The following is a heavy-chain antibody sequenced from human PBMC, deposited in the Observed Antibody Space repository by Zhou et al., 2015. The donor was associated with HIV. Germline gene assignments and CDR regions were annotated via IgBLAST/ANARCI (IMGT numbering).Heavy chain of an antibody. V-gene: IGHV3-23*01. CDR3: ARGRNGVTAALDY. Sequence: EVHLSESGGDQVQPGGSLSLSCAASGFIFDDFAMSWVRHRPGQGLEWISGISATGHGLFYANSIKGRFTISRDNFRRTLYLQMSSLSVEDTGTYYCARGRNGVTAALDYWGQGTLVTVAS. J-gene: IGHJ4*02. CDR2: ISATGHGL. CDR1: GFIFDDFA. D-gene: IGHD3-3*01.